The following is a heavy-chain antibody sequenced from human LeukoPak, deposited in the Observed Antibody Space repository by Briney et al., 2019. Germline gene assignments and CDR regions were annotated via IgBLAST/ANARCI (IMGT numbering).Heavy chain of an antibody. V-gene: IGHV3-33*06. J-gene: IGHJ4*02. CDR1: GFTFSSFG. D-gene: IGHD3-22*01. CDR3: AKGSYYDSSGSFYFDY. Sequence: GGSLRLSCAASGFTFSSFGMHWVRQAPGKGLEWVAVIWYDESNKYYADSVKGRFTISRDNSKNTLYVQVNSLGTEDTAAYYCAKGSYYDSSGSFYFDYWGQGTLVTVSS. CDR2: IWYDESNK.